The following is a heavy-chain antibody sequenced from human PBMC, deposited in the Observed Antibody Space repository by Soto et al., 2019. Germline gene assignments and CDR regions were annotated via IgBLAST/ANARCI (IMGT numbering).Heavy chain of an antibody. CDR1: GYTFTSYA. J-gene: IGHJ4*02. Sequence: ASVKVSCKASGYTFTSYAMHWVRQAPGQRLEWMGWINAGNGNTKYSQKFQGRVTITRDTSASTAYMELSSLRSEDTAVYYCARDIVLAPAATNGFDYWGQGTLVTVSS. V-gene: IGHV1-3*01. D-gene: IGHD2-2*01. CDR2: INAGNGNT. CDR3: ARDIVLAPAATNGFDY.